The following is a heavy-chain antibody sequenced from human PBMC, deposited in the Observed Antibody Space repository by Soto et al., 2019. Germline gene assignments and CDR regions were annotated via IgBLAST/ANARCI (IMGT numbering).Heavy chain of an antibody. D-gene: IGHD2-8*02. J-gene: IGHJ3*01. V-gene: IGHV4-4*02. CDR3: VRYRRYCTVAGCPLMRDAFDV. Sequence: QVQLQESGPGLVKPSVALSLTCTVSGFSVRRNKYWSLVRQSPRKPLVWICEIYHSGTTYYNPSLGDRVTISMDKSKNQISLILTTVPAAETYVYHCVRYRRYCTVAGCPLMRDAFDVWSQGTLVTVFS. CDR1: GFSVRRNKY. CDR2: IYHSGTT.